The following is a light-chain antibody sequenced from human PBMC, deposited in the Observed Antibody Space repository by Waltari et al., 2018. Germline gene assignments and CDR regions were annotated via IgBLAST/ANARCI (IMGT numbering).Light chain of an antibody. CDR2: KAS. J-gene: IGKJ2*01. Sequence: DIHMTQSPSTLAESVGDGVTITCRASQSISTSLAWDQQKPGKAPEVLVYKASILESGVPSRFSGSGSGTEFTLTISSLQPDDFATYYCQQYSSYLYTFGQGTKLEI. V-gene: IGKV1-5*03. CDR1: QSISTS. CDR3: QQYSSYLYT.